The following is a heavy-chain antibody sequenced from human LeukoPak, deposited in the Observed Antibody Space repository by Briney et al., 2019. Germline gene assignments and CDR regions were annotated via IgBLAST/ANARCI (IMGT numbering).Heavy chain of an antibody. CDR3: AKADCRGGSCYLDYYYGMDV. V-gene: IGHV3-30*18. Sequence: PGRSLRLSCAASGFTFSSYGMHWVRQAPGKGLEWVAVISYDGSNKYYADSVKGRFTISRDNSKNTLYLQMNSLRAEDTAVYYCAKADCRGGSCYLDYYYGMDVWGQGTTVTVSS. D-gene: IGHD2-15*01. CDR1: GFTFSSYG. J-gene: IGHJ6*02. CDR2: ISYDGSNK.